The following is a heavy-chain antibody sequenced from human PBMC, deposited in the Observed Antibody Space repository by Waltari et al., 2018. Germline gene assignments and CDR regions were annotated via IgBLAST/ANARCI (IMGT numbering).Heavy chain of an antibody. CDR2: INSEGSLI. Sequence: EVQLLESGGGLVQPGGSLRLSCAASGFTFSSYAMSWVRQAPGKGVVWVARINSEGSLISYAASVKGRFTISRDNAKNTLYLQMNSLRAEDTAVYYCARGGGSLDYWGQGTQVTVSS. D-gene: IGHD3-10*01. V-gene: IGHV3-74*02. CDR1: GFTFSSYA. CDR3: ARGGGSLDY. J-gene: IGHJ4*02.